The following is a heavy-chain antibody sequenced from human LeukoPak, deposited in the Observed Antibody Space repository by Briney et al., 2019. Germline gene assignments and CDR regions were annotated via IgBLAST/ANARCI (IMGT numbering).Heavy chain of an antibody. CDR1: GFTFSSYE. CDR3: ARVHYNTAMVDTDY. V-gene: IGHV3-48*03. Sequence: GGSLRLSCAASGFTFSSYEMHWVRQAPGKGLERISYISSSGSSIYYADSVKGRFTISRDNGKNSLYLQMNSLRAEDTAVYYCARVHYNTAMVDTDYWGQGTLVTASS. J-gene: IGHJ4*02. CDR2: ISSSGSSI. D-gene: IGHD5-18*01.